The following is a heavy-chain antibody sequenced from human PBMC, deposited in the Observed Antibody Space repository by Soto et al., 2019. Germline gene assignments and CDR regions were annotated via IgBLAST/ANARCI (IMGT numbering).Heavy chain of an antibody. D-gene: IGHD2-2*01. V-gene: IGHV1-58*01. J-gene: IGHJ6*02. CDR3: AADPKGYCSSTSCPTGTYYYYGMDV. Sequence: QMQLVQSGPEVKKPGTSVKVSCKASGFTFTSSAVQWVRQARGQRLEWIGWIVVGSGNTNYAQKFQERVTITRDMSTSTAYMELSSLRSEDTAVYYCAADPKGYCSSTSCPTGTYYYYGMDVWGQGTTVTVSS. CDR2: IVVGSGNT. CDR1: GFTFTSSA.